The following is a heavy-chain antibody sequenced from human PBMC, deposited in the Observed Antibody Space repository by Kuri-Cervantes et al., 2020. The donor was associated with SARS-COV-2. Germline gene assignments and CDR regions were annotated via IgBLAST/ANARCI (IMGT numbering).Heavy chain of an antibody. CDR3: ARSPWDLLCSSTSCYTGWFDP. CDR2: NSAYNGNT. D-gene: IGHD2-2*02. J-gene: IGHJ5*02. V-gene: IGHV1-18*01. Sequence: ASVKVSCKASGGTFNRYAINWVRQAPGQGLEWRGWNSAYNGNTNYAHKPQGRVTMTSDTPTSTAYMELRSMRSGDTAVYYCARSPWDLLCSSTSCYTGWFDPWGQGTLVTVSS. CDR1: GGTFNRYA.